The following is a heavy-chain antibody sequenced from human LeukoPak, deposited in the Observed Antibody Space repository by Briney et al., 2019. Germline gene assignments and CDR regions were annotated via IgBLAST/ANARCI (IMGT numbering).Heavy chain of an antibody. CDR2: ISGSGGGT. CDR3: AKDLGRYRNNYFDY. D-gene: IGHD1-26*01. V-gene: IGHV3-23*01. Sequence: PGGSLRLSCAASRFTFNSYAMSWVRQAPEKGLEWVATISGSGGGTYYADSVKGRFTISRDDSKNTLYLQMNSLRAEDMAVYYCAKDLGRYRNNYFDYWGQGTLVTVSS. J-gene: IGHJ4*02. CDR1: RFTFNSYA.